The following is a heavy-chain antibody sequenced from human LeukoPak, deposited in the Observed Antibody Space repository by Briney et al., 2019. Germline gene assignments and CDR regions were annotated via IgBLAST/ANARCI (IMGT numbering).Heavy chain of an antibody. CDR3: ASRRIAAAGSFDY. CDR1: GGSISNYH. D-gene: IGHD6-13*01. V-gene: IGHV4-59*12. Sequence: SETLSLTCTVSGGSISNYHWSWIRQPPGKGLEWIGYIYYSGSTNYNPSLKSRVTISVDTSKNQLSLKLSSVTAADTAVYYCASRRIAAAGSFDYWGQGTLVTVSS. J-gene: IGHJ4*02. CDR2: IYYSGST.